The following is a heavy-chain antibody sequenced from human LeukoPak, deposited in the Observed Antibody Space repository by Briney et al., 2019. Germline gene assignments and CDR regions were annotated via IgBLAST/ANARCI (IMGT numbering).Heavy chain of an antibody. J-gene: IGHJ3*02. V-gene: IGHV4-34*01. Sequence: SETLSLTCAVYGGSFSGYYWSWIRQPPGKGLEWIGEINHSGSTNYNPSLKSRVTISVDTSKNQFSLQLSSVTAADTAVYYCARRFSYYYDRRSYAFDIWGQGTMVTVSS. D-gene: IGHD3-22*01. CDR2: INHSGST. CDR1: GGSFSGYY. CDR3: ARRFSYYYDRRSYAFDI.